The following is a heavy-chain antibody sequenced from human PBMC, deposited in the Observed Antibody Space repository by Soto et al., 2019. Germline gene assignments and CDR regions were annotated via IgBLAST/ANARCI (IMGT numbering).Heavy chain of an antibody. V-gene: IGHV3-30*18. CDR3: VKERTGTWDFDY. J-gene: IGHJ4*02. CDR2: ISYDGSEK. Sequence: QVQLVESGGGVVQPGRSLRLSCAASGFTFSSLGMHWVRQPPGKGLEWVAVISYDGSEKYYADSVKGRFTISRDNSKNTLSLQMNSLRAEDTAVYYCVKERTGTWDFDYWGQGTLVTVSS. D-gene: IGHD1-26*01. CDR1: GFTFSSLG.